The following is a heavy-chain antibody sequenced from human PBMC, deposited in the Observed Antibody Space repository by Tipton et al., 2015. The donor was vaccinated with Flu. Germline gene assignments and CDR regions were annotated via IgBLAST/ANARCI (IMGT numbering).Heavy chain of an antibody. J-gene: IGHJ5*02. CDR2: INHSGST. V-gene: IGHV4-34*01. Sequence: TLSLTCAVYGGSFSGYYWSWIRQPPGKGLEWIGEINHSGSTNYNPSLKSRVTISVDTSKNQFSLKLSSVTAADTAVYYCARGPEYIVGAPGGWFDPWGQGTGLSVST. CDR3: ARGPEYIVGAPGGWFDP. D-gene: IGHD1-26*01. CDR1: GGSFSGYY.